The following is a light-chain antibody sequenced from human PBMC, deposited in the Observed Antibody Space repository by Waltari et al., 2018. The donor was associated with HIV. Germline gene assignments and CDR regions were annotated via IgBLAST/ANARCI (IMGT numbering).Light chain of an antibody. CDR2: DVD. Sequence: SAVTQPASVSGLPGQSITISCTGGYSDFGLYNFVSWSQQHPGKVPSFIPYDVDRGAPGISDRFSGSRSGPTASLNISRLRAEDEADYYCASFTGDDTLLFGGGTKVTVL. J-gene: IGLJ3*02. V-gene: IGLV2-14*03. CDR1: YSDFGLYNF. CDR3: ASFTGDDTLL.